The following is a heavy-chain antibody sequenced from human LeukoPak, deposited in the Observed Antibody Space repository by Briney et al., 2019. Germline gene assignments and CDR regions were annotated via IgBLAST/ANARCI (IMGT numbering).Heavy chain of an antibody. D-gene: IGHD5-12*01. Sequence: GESLQISCQGSGYNFISNWIGWVRQTPGKGLEFLGIIYPHDSETIYSPSFQGQVTVSVDKSISTAYLQWNSLKASDTAMYYCARVDRRGYSDYTAILPDYWGQGTLVTVSS. CDR2: IYPHDSET. V-gene: IGHV5-51*01. J-gene: IGHJ4*02. CDR1: GYNFISNW. CDR3: ARVDRRGYSDYTAILPDY.